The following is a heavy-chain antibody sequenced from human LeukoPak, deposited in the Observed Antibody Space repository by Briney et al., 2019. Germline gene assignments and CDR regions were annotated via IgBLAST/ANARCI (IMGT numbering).Heavy chain of an antibody. Sequence: GGSLRLSCAASGFTFSSYAMHWVRQAPGKGLEWVAVISYDGSNKYYADSVKGRFTISRDNSKNTLYLQMNSLRAEDTAVYYCAKVIDVRAARAEGYWGQGTLVTVSS. V-gene: IGHV3-30-3*01. D-gene: IGHD6-6*01. CDR3: AKVIDVRAARAEGY. J-gene: IGHJ4*02. CDR1: GFTFSSYA. CDR2: ISYDGSNK.